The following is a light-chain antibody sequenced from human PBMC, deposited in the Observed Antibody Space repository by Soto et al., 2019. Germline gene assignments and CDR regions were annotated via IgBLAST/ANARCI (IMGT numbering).Light chain of an antibody. CDR2: EVS. Sequence: QSALTQPASVSGSPGQSITISCTGGSSDVGGYNYVSWYQQHPGKAPKLMIYEVSNRPSGVSNRFSGSKSGNTASLTISGLQAEDEADYYCSSFTSINTWVFGGGTKLTVL. J-gene: IGLJ3*02. CDR3: SSFTSINTWV. CDR1: SSDVGGYNY. V-gene: IGLV2-14*01.